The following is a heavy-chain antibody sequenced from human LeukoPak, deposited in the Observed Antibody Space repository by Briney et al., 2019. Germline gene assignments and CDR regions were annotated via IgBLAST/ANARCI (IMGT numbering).Heavy chain of an antibody. CDR1: GFTFSSYA. CDR2: ISGSGGST. D-gene: IGHD6-13*01. V-gene: IGHV3-23*01. CDR3: ATPAAGPGAEYSLY. Sequence: GGSLRLSCAASGFTFSSYAMSWVRQAPGKGLEWVSAISGSGGSTYYADSVKGRFTTSRDNAKNSLDLQMNSLKVEDTAVYYCATPAAGPGAEYSLYWGQGTLVIVSS. J-gene: IGHJ1*01.